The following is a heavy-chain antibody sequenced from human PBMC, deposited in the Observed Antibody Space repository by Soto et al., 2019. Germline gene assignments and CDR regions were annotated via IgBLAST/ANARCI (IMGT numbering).Heavy chain of an antibody. D-gene: IGHD6-13*01. V-gene: IGHV3-64*01. CDR1: GFTFSSYA. CDR3: ARLNPIAAAFDY. CDR2: ISSNGGST. J-gene: IGHJ4*02. Sequence: EVQLVESGGGLVQPGGSLRLSCAASGFTFSSYAMHWVRQAPGKGLEYVSAISSNGGSTHYANSVKGRFTISRDNSKNTLYLQMGSLRAEDMAVYYCARLNPIAAAFDYWGQRTLVTVSS.